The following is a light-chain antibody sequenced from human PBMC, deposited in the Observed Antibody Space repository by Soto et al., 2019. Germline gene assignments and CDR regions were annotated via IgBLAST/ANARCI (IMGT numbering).Light chain of an antibody. J-gene: IGKJ2*01. CDR3: QQNYTTPKYT. CDR1: QTVISY. V-gene: IGKV1-39*01. Sequence: DIQLTQSPSSLSSSVGDRVTITCRASQTVISYLNWYQQKPGQAPKLLIYATTHLQSGVPSRFSGSGSGTEFTLTISSLHPEDFANYFCQQNYTTPKYTFGKGTKLDIK. CDR2: ATT.